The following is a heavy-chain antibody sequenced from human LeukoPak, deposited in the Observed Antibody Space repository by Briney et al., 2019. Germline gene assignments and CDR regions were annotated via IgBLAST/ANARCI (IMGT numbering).Heavy chain of an antibody. CDR1: GGTFSSYA. CDR2: IIPIFGTA. D-gene: IGHD1-14*01. V-gene: IGHV1-69*05. Sequence: SVKVSCKASGGTFSSYAISWVRQAPGQGLEWMGGIIPIFGTANYAQKFQGRVTITTDESTSTAYMELSSLRSEDTAVYYCANQEASWDAFDIWGQGTMVTVSS. J-gene: IGHJ3*02. CDR3: ANQEASWDAFDI.